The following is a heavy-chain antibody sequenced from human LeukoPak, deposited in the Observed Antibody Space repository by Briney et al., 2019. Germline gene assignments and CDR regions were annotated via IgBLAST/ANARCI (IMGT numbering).Heavy chain of an antibody. CDR3: ARQALRSGGSIDY. CDR2: ISSSSSTI. Sequence: GGSLRLSCAASRFTFGSYSMNWVRQAPGKGLEWVSYISSSSSTIYYANSVKGRFTISRDNAKNSLYLQINSLRAEDTAVYYCARQALRSGGSIDYWGQGTLVTVSS. V-gene: IGHV3-48*04. J-gene: IGHJ4*02. D-gene: IGHD2-15*01. CDR1: RFTFGSYS.